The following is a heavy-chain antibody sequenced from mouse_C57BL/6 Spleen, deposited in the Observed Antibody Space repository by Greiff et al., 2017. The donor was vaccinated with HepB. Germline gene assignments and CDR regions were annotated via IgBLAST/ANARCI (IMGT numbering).Heavy chain of an antibody. CDR2: IWTGGGT. CDR3: ARPDRSGYYAMDY. V-gene: IGHV2-9-1*01. J-gene: IGHJ4*01. Sequence: VNVVESGPGLVAPSQSLSITCTVSGFSLTSYAISWVRQPPGKGLEWLGVIWTGGGTNYNSALKSRLSISKDNSKSQVFLKMNSLQTDDTARYYCARPDRSGYYAMDYWGQGTSVTVSS. D-gene: IGHD3-2*02. CDR1: GFSLTSYA.